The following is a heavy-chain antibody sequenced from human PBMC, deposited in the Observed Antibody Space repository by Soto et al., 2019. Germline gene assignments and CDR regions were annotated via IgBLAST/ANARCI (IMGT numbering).Heavy chain of an antibody. J-gene: IGHJ6*02. V-gene: IGHV3-30*18. Sequence: QVQLVESGGGVVQPGRSLRLSCAASGFTFSSYGMHWVRQAPGKGLEWVAVISYDGSNKYYADSVKGRFTISRDNSKNTLYLQMNSLTGEDTAVYYCANDLSGYGGNSYYYYGMDVWGQGTTVTVSS. CDR2: ISYDGSNK. D-gene: IGHD4-17*01. CDR3: ANDLSGYGGNSYYYYGMDV. CDR1: GFTFSSYG.